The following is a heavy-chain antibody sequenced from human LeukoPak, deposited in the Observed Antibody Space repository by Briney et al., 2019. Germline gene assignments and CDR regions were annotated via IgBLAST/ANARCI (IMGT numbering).Heavy chain of an antibody. D-gene: IGHD4-17*01. Sequence: SDTLSLTCAVSGYSISSSNWWGWIRQPPGKGLEWIGYIYYSGSTNYNPSLKSRVTISVDTSKNQFSLKLSSVTAADTAVYYCARVDPDYVPYYYYGMDVWGQGTTVTVSS. CDR1: GYSISSSNW. CDR2: IYYSGST. CDR3: ARVDPDYVPYYYYGMDV. V-gene: IGHV4-28*03. J-gene: IGHJ6*02.